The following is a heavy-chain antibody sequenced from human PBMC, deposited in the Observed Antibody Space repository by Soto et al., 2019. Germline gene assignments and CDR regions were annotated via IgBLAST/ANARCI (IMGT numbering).Heavy chain of an antibody. CDR2: ISYDGSNK. J-gene: IGHJ4*02. CDR1: GFTFTSYG. CDR3: AKASGDGYIPYYFDY. D-gene: IGHD5-12*01. V-gene: IGHV3-30*18. Sequence: QVHLVESGGGVVQPGRSLRLSCAASGFTFTSYGMHWVRQAPGKGLEWVAVISYDGSNKYYADSVKGRFTISRDNSKNTLYLQMNSLRAEDTAVYYCAKASGDGYIPYYFDYWGQGTLVTVSS.